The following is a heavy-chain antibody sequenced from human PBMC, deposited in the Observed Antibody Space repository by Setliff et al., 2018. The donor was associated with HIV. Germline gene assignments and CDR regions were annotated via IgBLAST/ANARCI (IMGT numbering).Heavy chain of an antibody. J-gene: IGHJ3*02. V-gene: IGHV3-21*01. Sequence: PGESLKISCAASGYTFNNYALNWVRQAPGKGLEWVSSISSSGSYIYYAPSLKGRFTISRDYASNSLYLEMNSLRAEDTAVYYCARSRSTRDAFDIWGQGTMVTVSS. D-gene: IGHD1-1*01. CDR2: ISSSGSYI. CDR1: GYTFNNYA. CDR3: ARSRSTRDAFDI.